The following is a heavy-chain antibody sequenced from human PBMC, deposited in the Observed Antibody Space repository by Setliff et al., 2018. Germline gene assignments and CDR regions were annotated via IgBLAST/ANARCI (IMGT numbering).Heavy chain of an antibody. CDR1: GGSISSYY. J-gene: IGHJ6*02. CDR2: IYYSGST. CDR3: AREHGYSYGQTYYYYGMDV. Sequence: PETLSLTCTVSGGSISSYYWSWIRQPPGKGLEWIGYIYYSGSTNYNPSLKSRVTISVDTSKNQFSLKPSSVTAADTAVYYCAREHGYSYGQTYYYYGMDVWGQGTTVTVSS. V-gene: IGHV4-59*01. D-gene: IGHD5-18*01.